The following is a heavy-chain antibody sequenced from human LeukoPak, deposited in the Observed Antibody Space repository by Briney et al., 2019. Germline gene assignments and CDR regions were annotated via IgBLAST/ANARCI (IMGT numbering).Heavy chain of an antibody. D-gene: IGHD3-10*01. V-gene: IGHV3-23*01. CDR1: GFTFSSYA. CDR2: ISGSGGST. J-gene: IGHJ4*02. CDR3: AKSPRITMVRGVISPYYFDY. Sequence: GGSLRLSCAASGFTFSSYAMSWVRQAPGKGLEWVSAISGSGGSTYYADSVKGRFTISRDNSKNTLYLQMNSLRAEDTAVYYCAKSPRITMVRGVISPYYFDYWGQGTLVTVSS.